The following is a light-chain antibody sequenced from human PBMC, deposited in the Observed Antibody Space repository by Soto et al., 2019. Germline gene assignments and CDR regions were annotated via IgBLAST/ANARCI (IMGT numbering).Light chain of an antibody. CDR1: QGISNN. V-gene: IGKV1-27*01. Sequence: DIQMTQSPSSLSASVGDRVTITCRASQGISNNLAWYQQKPGKVPRLLIYGASTLQSGVPSRFSGSEPGTDFTLTISSLQPEDVATYYCQKYDSAPLTFGQGTKVEFK. J-gene: IGKJ1*01. CDR2: GAS. CDR3: QKYDSAPLT.